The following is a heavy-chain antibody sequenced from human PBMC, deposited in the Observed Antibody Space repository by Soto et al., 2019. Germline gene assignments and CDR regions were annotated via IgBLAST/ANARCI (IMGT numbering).Heavy chain of an antibody. J-gene: IGHJ6*02. CDR2: ISAYNGNT. V-gene: IGHV1-18*01. Sequence: GPSVKVSCKASGYTFTSYGISWVRQAPGQGLEWMGWISAYNGNTNYAQKLQGRVTMTTDTSTSTAYMELRSLRSDDTAVYYCARDDRRDSSSWTAYYYYYYGMDVWGQGTTVTVSS. D-gene: IGHD6-13*01. CDR1: GYTFTSYG. CDR3: ARDDRRDSSSWTAYYYYYYGMDV.